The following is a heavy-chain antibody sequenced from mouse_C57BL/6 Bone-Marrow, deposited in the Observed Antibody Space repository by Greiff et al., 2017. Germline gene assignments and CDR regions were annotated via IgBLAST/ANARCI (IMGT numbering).Heavy chain of an antibody. D-gene: IGHD2-4*01. CDR3: TTPIYYDYDLDY. Sequence: VQLQQSGAELARPAASVKLSCKASGYTFTSYGISWVKQRTGQGLEWIGEIYPRSGNTYYNEKFKGKATLTAEKSSSTAYMELRSLTSEDTAVYYCTTPIYYDYDLDYWGQGTTLTVSS. V-gene: IGHV1-81*01. CDR1: GYTFTSYG. J-gene: IGHJ2*01. CDR2: IYPRSGNT.